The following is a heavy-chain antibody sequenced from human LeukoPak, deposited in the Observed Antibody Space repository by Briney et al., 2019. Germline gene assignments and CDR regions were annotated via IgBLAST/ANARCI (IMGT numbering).Heavy chain of an antibody. CDR3: GMSGDRVPLQDDVFDV. D-gene: IGHD1-26*01. J-gene: IGHJ3*01. V-gene: IGHV5-51*01. CDR2: TYPGDSGP. Sequence: GESLKISCKVSGYSFTSYCIGWVCQMPGKGLEWMGITYPGDSGPTYSPSFQGQVTISVDKSINTAYLQWSSLQASDTAMYYCGMSGDRVPLQDDVFDVWGQGTMVTVST. CDR1: GYSFTSYC.